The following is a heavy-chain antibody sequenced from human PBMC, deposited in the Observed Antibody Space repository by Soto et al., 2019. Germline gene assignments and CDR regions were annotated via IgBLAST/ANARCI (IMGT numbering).Heavy chain of an antibody. CDR2: IYYSGGT. J-gene: IGHJ4*02. Sequence: SETLSLTCTVSGGSISSGGYYWSWIRQHPGKGLEWIGYIYYSGGTYYNPSLKSRITMSVDTSKNQFSLKLSSVTAVDTAVYYCCSGSYYNVIDSWGQGTLVTVSS. D-gene: IGHD3-10*02. V-gene: IGHV4-31*02. CDR3: CSGSYYNVIDS. CDR1: GGSISSGGYY.